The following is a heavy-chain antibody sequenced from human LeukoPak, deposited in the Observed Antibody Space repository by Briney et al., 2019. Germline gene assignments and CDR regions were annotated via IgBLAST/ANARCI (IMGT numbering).Heavy chain of an antibody. CDR2: IWYDGSNK. Sequence: GGSLRLSCAASGFTFDDYAMHWVRQAPGKGLEWVAVIWYDGSNKYYADSVKGRFTISRDNSKNTLYLQMNSLRAEDTAVYYCARVGGPDLYYGMDVWGQGTTVTVSS. CDR1: GFTFDDYA. CDR3: ARVGGPDLYYGMDV. J-gene: IGHJ6*02. V-gene: IGHV3-33*08. D-gene: IGHD3-16*01.